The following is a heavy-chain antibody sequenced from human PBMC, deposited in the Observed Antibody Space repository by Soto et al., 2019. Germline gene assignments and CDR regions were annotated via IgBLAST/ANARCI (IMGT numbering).Heavy chain of an antibody. V-gene: IGHV4-34*01. CDR1: GGSLSDYY. Sequence: QVQLQQWGAGLLKPSETLSLTCAVSGGSLSDYYWPWIRQSPGKGLEWIGEIHPSGSTYYNPSLRSRVTISVDTSKNQFSLKLTSRTAADTAIYYCARGRDEYKLGNVWGHGTTVTVSS. D-gene: IGHD1-1*01. J-gene: IGHJ6*02. CDR2: IHPSGST. CDR3: ARGRDEYKLGNV.